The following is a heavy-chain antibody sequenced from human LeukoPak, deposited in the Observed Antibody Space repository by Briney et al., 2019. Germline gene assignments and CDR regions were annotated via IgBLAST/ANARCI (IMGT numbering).Heavy chain of an antibody. V-gene: IGHV3-9*01. CDR1: GFTFDDYA. CDR2: ISWNSGSI. D-gene: IGHD3-16*01. CDR3: AKDSTGWTRGGAFDI. Sequence: SLRLSCAASGFTFDDYAMHWVRQAPGKGLEWVSGISWNSGSIGYADSVKGRFTISRDNAKNSLYLQMNSLRAEDTALYYCAKDSTGWTRGGAFDIWGQGTMVTVSS. J-gene: IGHJ3*02.